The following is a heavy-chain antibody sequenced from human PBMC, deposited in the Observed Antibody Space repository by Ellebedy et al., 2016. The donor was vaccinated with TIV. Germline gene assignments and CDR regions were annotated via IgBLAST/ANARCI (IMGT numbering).Heavy chain of an antibody. CDR3: ARDNLLERRAFDL. Sequence: SETLSLTCSVSGGSISSYDWSWIRQPPGKGLEWIGYIYYSGSTNYNPSLKSRVTLSIYTSKNQFSLNLNSVTAADTAVYHCARDNLLERRAFDLWGQGTMVTVSS. V-gene: IGHV4-59*01. CDR1: GGSISSYD. J-gene: IGHJ3*01. D-gene: IGHD3-3*01. CDR2: IYYSGST.